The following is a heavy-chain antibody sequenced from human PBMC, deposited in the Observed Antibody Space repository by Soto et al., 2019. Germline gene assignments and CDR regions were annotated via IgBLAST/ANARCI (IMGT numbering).Heavy chain of an antibody. CDR2: VYFSGDS. Sequence: QMQLQESGPGLVRPSQTLSLTCSVSGGSISTCDYYWSWIRQHPVRGLEWIGYVYFSGDSFYNPSLESRLVISVEASENRFSLKLTSVTAADTAVYYCARDPRRTLGWHFDLWGRGTLVTVSS. V-gene: IGHV4-31*03. D-gene: IGHD7-27*01. CDR3: ARDPRRTLGWHFDL. CDR1: GGSISTCDYY. J-gene: IGHJ2*01.